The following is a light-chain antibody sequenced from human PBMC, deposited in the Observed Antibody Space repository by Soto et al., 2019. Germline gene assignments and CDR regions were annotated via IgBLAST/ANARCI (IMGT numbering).Light chain of an antibody. Sequence: DIQMTQSPSSLSASVGDRVTITCRASQAISNYVAWFQQKPGKAPKSLIYAASYLRSGVPSKFSGSGSGTDFTLTISNLQPQDFATYYCQHYNTYPITFGQGTRLEI. V-gene: IGKV1-16*02. CDR2: AAS. CDR1: QAISNY. J-gene: IGKJ5*01. CDR3: QHYNTYPIT.